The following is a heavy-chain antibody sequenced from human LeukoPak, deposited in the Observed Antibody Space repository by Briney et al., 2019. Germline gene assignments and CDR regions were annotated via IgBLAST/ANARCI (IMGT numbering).Heavy chain of an antibody. CDR3: ARDIVVVAAAINWFDP. J-gene: IGHJ5*02. V-gene: IGHV4-34*01. Sequence: SETLSLTCAVYGGSFSGYYWSWIRQPPGKGLEWIGEINHSGSINYNPSLKSRVTISVDTSKNQFSLKLSSVTAADTAVYYCARDIVVVAAAINWFDPWGQGTLVTVSS. CDR1: GGSFSGYY. D-gene: IGHD2-15*01. CDR2: INHSGSI.